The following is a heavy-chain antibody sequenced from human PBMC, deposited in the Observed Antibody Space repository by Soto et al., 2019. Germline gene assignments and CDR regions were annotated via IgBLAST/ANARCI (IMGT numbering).Heavy chain of an antibody. D-gene: IGHD3-10*01. CDR1: GYTFTSYG. V-gene: IGHV1-18*01. CDR2: ISAYNGNA. CDR3: AREEVRVVITTYYYGMDV. Sequence: PSVKVSCKASGYTFTSYGISWVRQAPGQGLEWMGWISAYNGNANYAQKLQGRVTMTTDTSTSTAYMELRSLRSDDTAVYYCAREEVRVVITTYYYGMDVWGQGTTVTVSS. J-gene: IGHJ6*02.